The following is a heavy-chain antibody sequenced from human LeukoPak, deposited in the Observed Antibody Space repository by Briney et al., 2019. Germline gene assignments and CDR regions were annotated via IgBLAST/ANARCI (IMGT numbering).Heavy chain of an antibody. CDR3: AKVYLKYSSGWYDY. Sequence: GGSLRLSCAASGFTFDDYAMHWVRQAPGKGLEWVSLISGDGGSTYYADSVKGRFTISRDNSKNSLYLQMNSLRTEDTALYYCAKVYLKYSSGWYDYWGQGTLVTVSS. J-gene: IGHJ4*02. D-gene: IGHD6-19*01. CDR2: ISGDGGST. V-gene: IGHV3-43*02. CDR1: GFTFDDYA.